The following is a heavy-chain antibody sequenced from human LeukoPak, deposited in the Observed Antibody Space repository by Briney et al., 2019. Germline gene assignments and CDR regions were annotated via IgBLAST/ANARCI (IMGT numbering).Heavy chain of an antibody. CDR2: IFHVGGT. CDR1: GYSIKSGYY. CDR3: ARRLRGPRYYYDSSGAYRGFDP. Sequence: SETLSLTCSVSGYSIKSGYYWGWIRQPPGKGLEWIGSIFHVGGTNYNPSLKSRVTISVDTSKNQFSLKLSSVTAADTAVYYCARRLRGPRYYYDSSGAYRGFDPWGQGTLVTVSS. V-gene: IGHV4-38-2*02. D-gene: IGHD3-22*01. J-gene: IGHJ5*02.